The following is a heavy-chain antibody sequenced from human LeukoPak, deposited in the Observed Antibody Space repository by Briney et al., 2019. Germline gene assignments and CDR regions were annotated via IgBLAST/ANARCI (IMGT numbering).Heavy chain of an antibody. V-gene: IGHV4-59*12. CDR3: ARRQGYCSGGSCYHFDY. D-gene: IGHD2-15*01. Sequence: SETLSLTCTVSGGSISSSYWSWIRQPPGKGLEWIGSIYYSESTYYNSSLKSRVTISVDTSKNQVSLKLSSVTAADTAVYYCARRQGYCSGGSCYHFDYWGQGTLVTVSS. CDR2: IYYSEST. J-gene: IGHJ4*02. CDR1: GGSISSSY.